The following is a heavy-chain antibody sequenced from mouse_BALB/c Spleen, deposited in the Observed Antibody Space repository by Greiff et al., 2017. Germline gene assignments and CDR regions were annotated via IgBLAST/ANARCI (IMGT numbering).Heavy chain of an antibody. D-gene: IGHD1-2*01. CDR2: IYPGNVNT. J-gene: IGHJ2*01. V-gene: IGHV1S56*01. CDR3: AVTTATSFDY. Sequence: QVQLQQSGPELVKPGASVRISCKASGYTFTSYYIHWVKQRPGQGLEWIGWIYPGNVNTKYNEKFKGKATLTADKSSSTAYMQLSSLTSEDSAVYFCAVTTATSFDYWGQGTTLTVSS. CDR1: GYTFTSYY.